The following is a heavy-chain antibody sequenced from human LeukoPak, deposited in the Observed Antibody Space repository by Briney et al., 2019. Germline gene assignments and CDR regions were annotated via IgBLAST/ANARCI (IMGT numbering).Heavy chain of an antibody. CDR3: ARLSDY. J-gene: IGHJ4*02. CDR2: INYSGTT. CDR1: GGAISSDNYY. Sequence: PSETLSLTCTVSGGAISSDNYYWGWIRQPPGKGLEWIGSINYSGTTYYNPSLKSRLRIYVDTSRTQSTLRLSSVPAADTAVYNCARLSDYWGQGTLVTVSS. V-gene: IGHV4-39*01.